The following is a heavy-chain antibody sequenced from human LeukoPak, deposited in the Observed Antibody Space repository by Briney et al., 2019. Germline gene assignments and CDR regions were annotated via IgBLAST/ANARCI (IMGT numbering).Heavy chain of an antibody. Sequence: PSETLSLTCAVYGGSFSGYYWSWIRQPPGKGLEWMGEINHSGSTNYNPSLKSRVTISVDTSKNQFSLKLSSVTAADTAVYYCARGGGYYYYYGMDVWGQGTTVTVSS. CDR2: INHSGST. J-gene: IGHJ6*02. CDR3: ARGGGYYYYYGMDV. V-gene: IGHV4-34*01. D-gene: IGHD3-16*01. CDR1: GGSFSGYY.